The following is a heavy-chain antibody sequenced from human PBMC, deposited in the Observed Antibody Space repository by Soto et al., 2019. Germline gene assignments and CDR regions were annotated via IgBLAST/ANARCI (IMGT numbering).Heavy chain of an antibody. D-gene: IGHD4-17*01. Sequence: SETLSLTCTVSGGSISSYYWSWIRQPPGKGLEWIGYIYYSGSTNYNPSLKSRVTISVDTSKNQFSLKLSSVTAADTAVYYCARGSYGENDYWGQGTLVTVSS. J-gene: IGHJ4*02. V-gene: IGHV4-59*01. CDR1: GGSISSYY. CDR3: ARGSYGENDY. CDR2: IYYSGST.